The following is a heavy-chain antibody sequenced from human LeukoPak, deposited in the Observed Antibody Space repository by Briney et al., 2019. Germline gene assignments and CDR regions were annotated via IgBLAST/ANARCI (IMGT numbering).Heavy chain of an antibody. Sequence: GGSLRLSCAASGFTFSSYEMNWVRQAPGQGLEWVSYISSSGSTIYYADSVKGRFTISRDNAKNSLYLQMNSLRAEDTAVYYCARDCGGGSCYGPYDAFDIWGQGTMFTVSS. V-gene: IGHV3-48*03. J-gene: IGHJ3*02. CDR2: ISSSGSTI. D-gene: IGHD2-15*01. CDR1: GFTFSSYE. CDR3: ARDCGGGSCYGPYDAFDI.